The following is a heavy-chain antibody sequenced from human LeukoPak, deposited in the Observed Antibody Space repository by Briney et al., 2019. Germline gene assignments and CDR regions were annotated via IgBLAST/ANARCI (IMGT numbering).Heavy chain of an antibody. CDR1: GFTFSNHG. V-gene: IGHV3-30*02. CDR2: IQYDGNIK. D-gene: IGHD2/OR15-2a*01. J-gene: IGHJ1*01. CDR3: VKDDSTTWYPYFQH. Sequence: GGSLRLSCAASGFTFSNHGMHWVRQAPGKGLEWVTFIQYDGNIKYYADSVKGRFTISRDNSKNTLFLQINSLRPEDAAVYYCVKDDSTTWYPYFQHWGQGTLVTVSS.